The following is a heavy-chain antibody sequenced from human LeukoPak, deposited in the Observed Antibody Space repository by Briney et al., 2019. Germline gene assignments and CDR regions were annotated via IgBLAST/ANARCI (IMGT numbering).Heavy chain of an antibody. J-gene: IGHJ4*02. CDR1: GYTFKTYS. Sequence: ASVKVSCKASGYTFKTYSFTWVRQAPGQGLEWMGRISAYNGDTNYAQKFQGRVALTADTFTRTGEMDLPSPRSDDTAVYYCAFRGVIPNYFDAWGQGSLVTVSS. V-gene: IGHV1-18*01. CDR3: AFRGVIPNYFDA. D-gene: IGHD3-10*01. CDR2: ISAYNGDT.